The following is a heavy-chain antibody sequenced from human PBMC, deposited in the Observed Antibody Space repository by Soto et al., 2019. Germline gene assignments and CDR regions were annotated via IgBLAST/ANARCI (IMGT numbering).Heavy chain of an antibody. V-gene: IGHV4-34*01. Sequence: TSETLSLTCAVYGGSFSGYYWSWIRQPPGKGLEWIGEINHSGSTNYNPSLKSRVTISVDTSKNQFSLKLSSVTAADTAVYYCARVGARGVVVPAAIEYAYYYMDVWGKGTTVTVSS. CDR3: ARVGARGVVVPAAIEYAYYYMDV. CDR2: INHSGST. J-gene: IGHJ6*03. D-gene: IGHD2-2*02. CDR1: GGSFSGYY.